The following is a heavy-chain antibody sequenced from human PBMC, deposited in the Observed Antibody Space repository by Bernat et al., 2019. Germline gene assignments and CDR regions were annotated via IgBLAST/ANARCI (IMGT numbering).Heavy chain of an antibody. D-gene: IGHD3-10*01. CDR2: ISYDGSNK. V-gene: IGHV3-30*03. J-gene: IGHJ4*02. CDR3: ARGGDRRHYFDY. Sequence: QVQLVESGGGVVQPGRSLRLSCAASGFTFSSYGMHWVRQAPGKGLEWVAVISYDGSNKYYADSVKGRFTISRDNSKNTLYLQMNSLRAEDTAVYYCARGGDRRHYFDYWGQGTLVTVSS. CDR1: GFTFSSYG.